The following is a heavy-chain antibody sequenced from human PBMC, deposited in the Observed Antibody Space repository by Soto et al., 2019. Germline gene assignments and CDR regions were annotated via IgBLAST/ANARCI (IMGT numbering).Heavy chain of an antibody. D-gene: IGHD3-22*01. CDR2: IYTSGST. CDR3: ARMRLHYYDSSGYALDY. CDR1: GGSISSYY. Sequence: XVTLSLTCTVSGGSISSYYWSGIRQPSGKGLEWIGRIYTSGSTNYNPSLKSRVTMSVDTSKNQFSLKLSSVTAADTAVYYCARMRLHYYDSSGYALDYWGQGTLVTVSS. J-gene: IGHJ4*02. V-gene: IGHV4-4*07.